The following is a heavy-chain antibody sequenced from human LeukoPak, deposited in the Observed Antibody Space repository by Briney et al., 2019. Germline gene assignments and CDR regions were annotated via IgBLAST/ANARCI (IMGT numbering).Heavy chain of an antibody. V-gene: IGHV3-9*01. CDR3: AKDSSPYYYDSSGPDY. Sequence: GGSLRLSCAASGFTFDDYAMHWVRQAPGKGLEWVSGISWNSGSIGYADSVKGRFTISRDNAENSLYLQMNSLRAEDTALYYCAKDSSPYYYDSSGPDYWGQGTLVTVSS. J-gene: IGHJ4*02. D-gene: IGHD3-22*01. CDR1: GFTFDDYA. CDR2: ISWNSGSI.